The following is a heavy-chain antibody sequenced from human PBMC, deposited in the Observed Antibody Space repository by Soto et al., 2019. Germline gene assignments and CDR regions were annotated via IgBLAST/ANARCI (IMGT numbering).Heavy chain of an antibody. CDR3: ARDYSGYDPALNRFDP. CDR2: ISPVIGTT. D-gene: IGHD5-12*01. J-gene: IGHJ5*02. CDR1: GGIFDKYA. V-gene: IGHV1-69*06. Sequence: SVKVSCKASGGIFDKYAISWVRQAPGQGLEWLGGISPVIGTTHYAQRFQGRLTITADRSTMTTYMELSGLKSEDTAIYFCARDYSGYDPALNRFDPWGQGTLVTVSS.